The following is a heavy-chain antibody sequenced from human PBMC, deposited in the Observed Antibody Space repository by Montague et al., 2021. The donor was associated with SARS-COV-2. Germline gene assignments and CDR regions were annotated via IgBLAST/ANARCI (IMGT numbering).Heavy chain of an antibody. Sequence: SETLSLTCAVYGGSFSGYYWSWIRQPPGKGLEWIGRIYTSGSTNYNPSLKSRVTISVDTSKNQFSLKLSSVTAADTAVYYCAGGPAATYYYGMDVWGQGTTVTVSS. CDR1: GGSFSGYY. CDR2: IYTSGST. D-gene: IGHD2-15*01. V-gene: IGHV4-59*10. CDR3: AGGPAATYYYGMDV. J-gene: IGHJ6*02.